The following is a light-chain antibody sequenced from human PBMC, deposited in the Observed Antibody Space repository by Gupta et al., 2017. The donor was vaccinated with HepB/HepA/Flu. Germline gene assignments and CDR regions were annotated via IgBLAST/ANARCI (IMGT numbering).Light chain of an antibody. J-gene: IGKJ1*01. CDR3: QHRSNWPPWT. CDR1: QSVSSY. CDR2: GAS. V-gene: IGKV3-11*01. Sequence: DIVLPQSPATLSLSTGERATLSCRASQSVSSYLAWYQQKPGQAPRLLIYGASNRATGIPARFSGSGSGTDFTLTISSLEPEDFAVYYCQHRSNWPPWTFGQGTKVEIK.